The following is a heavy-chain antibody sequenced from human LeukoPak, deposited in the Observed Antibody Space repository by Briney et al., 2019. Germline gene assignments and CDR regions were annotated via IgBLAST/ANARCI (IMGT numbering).Heavy chain of an antibody. Sequence: SETLSLTCTVSGGSISSSSYYWGWIRQPPGKGLEWIGSIYYSGSTYYNPSLKSRVTISVDTSKNQFSLKLSSVTAADTAAYYCASGMATLTGDAFDIWGQGARVTVSS. CDR3: ASGMATLTGDAFDI. V-gene: IGHV4-39*01. J-gene: IGHJ3*02. CDR2: IYYSGST. CDR1: GGSISSSSYY. D-gene: IGHD5-24*01.